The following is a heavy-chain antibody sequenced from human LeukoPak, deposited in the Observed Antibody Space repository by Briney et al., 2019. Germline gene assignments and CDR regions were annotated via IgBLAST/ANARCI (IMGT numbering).Heavy chain of an antibody. CDR1: GFIFVDYG. D-gene: IGHD5-12*01. J-gene: IGHJ4*02. V-gene: IGHV3-49*04. Sequence: GRSLRLSCTISGFIFVDYGFNWVRQAPGKGLEWVGFIRRKAHDWTPQYAASVQGRFTISRDDSKSVAYLQINTLKTEDTGIYYCTRAGGYDNYLDYWGQGTLVTVSS. CDR3: TRAGGYDNYLDY. CDR2: IRRKAHDWTP.